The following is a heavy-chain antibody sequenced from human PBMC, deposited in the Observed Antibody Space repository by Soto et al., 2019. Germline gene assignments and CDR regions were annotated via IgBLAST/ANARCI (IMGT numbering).Heavy chain of an antibody. D-gene: IGHD2-8*01. CDR1: GYSFTDYH. Sequence: ASVKVSCKASGYSFTDYHIHWVRQAPGQGLEWLGRINPKSGGTSTAQKFQGWVTMTRDRSISTVYMELTRLRSDDTAVYFCARGHSTDCSNGVCSFFYNHEMDVWGQGTTVT. V-gene: IGHV1-2*04. CDR2: INPKSGGT. CDR3: ARGHSTDCSNGVCSFFYNHEMDV. J-gene: IGHJ6*02.